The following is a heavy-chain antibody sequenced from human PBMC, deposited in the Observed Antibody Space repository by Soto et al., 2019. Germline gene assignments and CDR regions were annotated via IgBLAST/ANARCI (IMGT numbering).Heavy chain of an antibody. J-gene: IGHJ6*02. CDR3: AKDWTGNKCPCMDV. CDR1: GFIFSNYV. D-gene: IGHD2-8*02. Sequence: PGGSLRLSCAASGFIFSNYVMSWVRQAPGKGLEWVSAISGSGDNTYNADSVKGRFTISRDNSKNTLYLQMHSLRADDTAEYYCAKDWTGNKCPCMDVWGRGTTVTVSS. V-gene: IGHV3-23*01. CDR2: ISGSGDNT.